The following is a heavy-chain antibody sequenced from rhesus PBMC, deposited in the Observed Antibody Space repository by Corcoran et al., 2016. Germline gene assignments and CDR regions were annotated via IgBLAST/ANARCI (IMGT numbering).Heavy chain of an antibody. Sequence: QLQLQESGPGLVKPSETLSLTCAVSGGSISSSYWSWIRQAPGKGLGWTGYIYGSGNSTNHNPSRKHRVTISRASARNQFSRRLTSMTAADTAVYYGAKIVRGWRFDYWGQGVLVTVSS. CDR1: GGSISSSY. V-gene: IGHV4-169*01. J-gene: IGHJ4*01. CDR3: AKIVRGWRFDY. CDR2: IYGSGNST. D-gene: IGHD6-31*01.